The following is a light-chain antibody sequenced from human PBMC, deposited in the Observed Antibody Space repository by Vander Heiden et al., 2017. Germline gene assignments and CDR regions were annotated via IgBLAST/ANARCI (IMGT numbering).Light chain of an antibody. CDR3: LQHDRFPYT. CDR1: QDINNY. Sequence: DIQMTQSPSSLSASVGDRVTITCQASQDINNYLNWYQQKPGKAPKLLIYDASNLETGVPSRFSGSASGTDFTFSISSLQPEDIATYFCLQHDRFPYTFGQRTKLET. V-gene: IGKV1-33*01. CDR2: DAS. J-gene: IGKJ2*01.